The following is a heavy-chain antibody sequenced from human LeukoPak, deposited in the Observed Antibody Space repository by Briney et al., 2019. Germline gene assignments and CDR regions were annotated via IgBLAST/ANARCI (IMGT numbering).Heavy chain of an antibody. CDR3: ARDIKQQLANWFDP. J-gene: IGHJ5*02. CDR1: GGSISSYY. D-gene: IGHD6-13*01. V-gene: IGHV4-59*12. Sequence: SETLSLTCTVSGGSISSYYWSWIRQPPGKGLEWIGYIYYSGSTNYNPSLKSRVTISVDTSKNQFSLKLSSVTAADTAVYYCARDIKQQLANWFDPWGQGTLVTVSS. CDR2: IYYSGST.